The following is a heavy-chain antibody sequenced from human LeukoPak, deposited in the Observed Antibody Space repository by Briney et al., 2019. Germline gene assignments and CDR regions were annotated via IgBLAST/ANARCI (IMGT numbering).Heavy chain of an antibody. CDR2: IWYDGSNK. Sequence: GGSLRLSFAASGFTFSSYGMHWVRQAPGKGLEWVAVIWYDGSNKYYADSVKGRFTISRDNSKNTLYLQMDSLRAEDTAVYYCAKGRAYYDSTSPVDYFDYWGQGTLVTVSS. D-gene: IGHD3-22*01. CDR1: GFTFSSYG. CDR3: AKGRAYYDSTSPVDYFDY. V-gene: IGHV3-33*06. J-gene: IGHJ4*02.